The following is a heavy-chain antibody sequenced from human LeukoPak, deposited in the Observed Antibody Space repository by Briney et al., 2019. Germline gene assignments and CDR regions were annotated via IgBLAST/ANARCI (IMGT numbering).Heavy chain of an antibody. V-gene: IGHV4-39*01. J-gene: IGHJ4*02. D-gene: IGHD5-12*01. CDR3: AKYHIGTMFDF. CDR1: GGSISTRDYY. CDR2: VSYSGRT. Sequence: PSETLSLTCTVSGGSISTRDYYWGRIRQPPGKGLEWIGSVSYSGRTYYNPSLKSRVTIFVDTSQNQFSLELSSVTAADTAVYYCAKYHIGTMFDFWGQGTLVTVSS.